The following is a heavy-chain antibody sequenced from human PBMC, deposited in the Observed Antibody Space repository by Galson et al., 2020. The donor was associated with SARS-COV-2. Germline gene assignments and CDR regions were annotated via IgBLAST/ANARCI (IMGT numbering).Heavy chain of an antibody. Sequence: SQTLSLTCAISGDSVSSNSATWNWIRQSPSRGLEWLGRTFYRSKWYNDYAVSVKSRITINPDTSKNQFSLHLNSVTPEDTAVYYCARAQAVAGRTFHFDLWGRGTLVTVSS. V-gene: IGHV6-1*01. CDR1: GDSVSSNSAT. D-gene: IGHD6-19*01. CDR3: ARAQAVAGRTFHFDL. J-gene: IGHJ2*01. CDR2: TFYRSKWYN.